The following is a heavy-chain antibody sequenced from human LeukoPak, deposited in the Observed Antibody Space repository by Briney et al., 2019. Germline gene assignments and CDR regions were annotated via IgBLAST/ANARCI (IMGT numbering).Heavy chain of an antibody. CDR1: GGSISSYY. J-gene: IGHJ4*02. D-gene: IGHD3-22*01. Sequence: SETLSLTCTVSGGSISSYYWSWIRQPPGKGLEWIGYIYYSGSTNYNPSLKSRVTISVDTSKNQFSLKLSSVTAADTAVYYCARLWYYYDSSGYYGEFDYWGQGILVTVSS. V-gene: IGHV4-59*01. CDR3: ARLWYYYDSSGYYGEFDY. CDR2: IYYSGST.